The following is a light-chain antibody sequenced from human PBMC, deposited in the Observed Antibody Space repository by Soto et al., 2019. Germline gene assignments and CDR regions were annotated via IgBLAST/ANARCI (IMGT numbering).Light chain of an antibody. J-gene: IGKJ1*01. V-gene: IGKV1-5*01. CDR1: QSIRNW. Sequence: DIQMTPSPSTLYASVGDRVTITCRASQSIRNWLAWYQQKPEKAPKRQTYDASSVESGVPSRFSGSGSGTEFTLAICSLKPDAFASSYCQQYNSYTPRRFGQGTKV. CDR3: QQYNSYTPRR. CDR2: DAS.